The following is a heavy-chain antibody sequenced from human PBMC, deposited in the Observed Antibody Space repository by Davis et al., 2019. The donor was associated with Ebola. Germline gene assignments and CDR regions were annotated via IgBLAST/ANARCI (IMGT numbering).Heavy chain of an antibody. D-gene: IGHD3-3*01. Sequence: GGSLRLSCAVSGFTFSSYSMNWVRQSPGKGLEWVSSISSSSSYIQYADSVKGRFTISRDNAKNSLYLQMNSLTADDTAVYYCARDLGGRDFWSGYYAASFFDYWGQGTLVTVSS. J-gene: IGHJ4*02. CDR1: GFTFSSYS. CDR2: ISSSSSYI. CDR3: ARDLGGRDFWSGYYAASFFDY. V-gene: IGHV3-21*01.